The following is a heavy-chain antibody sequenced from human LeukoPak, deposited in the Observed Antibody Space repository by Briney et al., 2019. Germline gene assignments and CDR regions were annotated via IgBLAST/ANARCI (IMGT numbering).Heavy chain of an antibody. D-gene: IGHD1-26*01. CDR2: INSDGSST. J-gene: IGHJ4*02. Sequence: PGGSLRLSCAASGFTFSSYWMHWVRQAPGKGLVWVSRINSDGSSTSYADSVKGRFTISRDSAKNTLYLQMNSLRAEDTAVYHCARVKWELQNAPFDYWGQGTLVTVSS. V-gene: IGHV3-74*01. CDR3: ARVKWELQNAPFDY. CDR1: GFTFSSYW.